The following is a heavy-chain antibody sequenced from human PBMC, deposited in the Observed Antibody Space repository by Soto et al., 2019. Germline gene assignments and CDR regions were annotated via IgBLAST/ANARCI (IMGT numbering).Heavy chain of an antibody. J-gene: IGHJ1*01. CDR2: IHSSGSI. CDR3: ARDLDGLHDDTSGPFPRPG. V-gene: IGHV4-30-4*01. Sequence: PSETLSLTCTVSGGSISSDDYYWSWIRRAPGRGLEWIGYIHSSGSIYYNPSLKSRATMSIDTAGNRFSLKVSSVTVADTAVYYCARDLDGLHDDTSGPFPRPGWGQGTLVTVSS. CDR1: GGSISSDDYY. D-gene: IGHD3-22*01.